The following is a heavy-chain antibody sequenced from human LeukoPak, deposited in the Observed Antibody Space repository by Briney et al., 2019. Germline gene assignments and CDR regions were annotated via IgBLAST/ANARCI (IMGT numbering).Heavy chain of an antibody. CDR2: ISSSSSYI. J-gene: IGHJ4*02. CDR1: GFTFSRYS. CDR3: ARIGSSGYYGLDY. Sequence: GGSLRLSCAASGFTFSRYSMNWVRQAPGKGLEWVSSISSSSSYIYYADSVRGRFTISRDNAKNSLYLQMNSLRAEDTAVYYCARIGSSGYYGLDYWGQGTLVTVSS. V-gene: IGHV3-21*01. D-gene: IGHD3-22*01.